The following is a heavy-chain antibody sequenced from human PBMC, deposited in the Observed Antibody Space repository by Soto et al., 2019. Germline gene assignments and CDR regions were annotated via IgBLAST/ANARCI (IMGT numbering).Heavy chain of an antibody. D-gene: IGHD3-22*01. CDR2: ISSNSLKA. V-gene: IGHV1-18*01. CDR3: AGGRIVVVGSRAYYGMDV. CDR1: GYTFTSYG. Sequence: QVQLVQSGVEVKKPGAAVKVSCKASGYTFTSYGIAWVRQAPGQGPEWMGWISSNSLKANNAQKFEGRVTMTSDTSTNTAFLELRSLRSDDTAVYYCAGGRIVVVGSRAYYGMDVWGQGTTVTVSS. J-gene: IGHJ6*02.